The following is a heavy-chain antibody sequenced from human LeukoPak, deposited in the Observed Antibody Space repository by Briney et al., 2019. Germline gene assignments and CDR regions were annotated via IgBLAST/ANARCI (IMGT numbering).Heavy chain of an antibody. J-gene: IGHJ4*02. CDR2: IYYSGST. CDR3: ARAPDSGSYSYYFDY. V-gene: IGHV4-59*11. CDR1: GGSISSHY. Sequence: SETLSLTCTVSGGSISSHYWSWIRQPPGEGLEWIGYIYYSGSTNYNPSLKSRVTISVDTSKNQFSLKLSSVTAADTSVYYCARAPDSGSYSYYFDYWGQGTLVTVSS. D-gene: IGHD1-26*01.